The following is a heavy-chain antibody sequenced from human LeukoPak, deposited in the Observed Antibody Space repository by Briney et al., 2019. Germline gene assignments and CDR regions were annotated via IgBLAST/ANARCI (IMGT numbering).Heavy chain of an antibody. J-gene: IGHJ6*02. V-gene: IGHV3-33*01. D-gene: IGHD4-17*01. CDR1: GFTFSSYG. Sequence: PGGSLRLSCAASGFTFSSYGMHWVRQAPGKGLEWVAVIWYDGSNKYYADSVKGRFTISRDNSKNTLYLQMNSLRAEDTAVYYCARTLREYYYYYGMDVWGQGTTVTASS. CDR3: ARTLREYYYYYGMDV. CDR2: IWYDGSNK.